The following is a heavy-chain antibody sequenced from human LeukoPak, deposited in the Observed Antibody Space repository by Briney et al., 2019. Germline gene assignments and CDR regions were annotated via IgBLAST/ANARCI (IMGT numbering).Heavy chain of an antibody. Sequence: SDTLSLTCTVSGNSISTSKSYWGWIRQPPLKGLEWIGSIYFSGNTYYNASLKSRVTISVDTSKNQFSLTLTSVTAADTAVYYCARLSHAYYGSGGIRPFDYWGQGTLVTVSS. CDR2: IYFSGNT. CDR3: ARLSHAYYGSGGIRPFDY. CDR1: GNSISTSKSY. J-gene: IGHJ4*02. D-gene: IGHD3-10*01. V-gene: IGHV4-39*01.